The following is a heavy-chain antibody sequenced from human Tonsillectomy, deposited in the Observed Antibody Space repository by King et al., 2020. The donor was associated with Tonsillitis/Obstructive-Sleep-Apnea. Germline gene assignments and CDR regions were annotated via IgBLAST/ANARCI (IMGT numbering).Heavy chain of an antibody. D-gene: IGHD6-6*01. CDR3: ARVVEYSSSSAGYGYYMVV. Sequence: LQLQESGPGLVKPSENLSPTCTVPGGPISSSSHYWAWIRQPPGKGLDWIGTIYFGGRTYFNPSLRSRVTISVDTSKNLFSLKLSSVTAADTAVYYCARVVEYSSSSAGYGYYMVVWGKGTTVTVSS. J-gene: IGHJ6*03. CDR1: GGPISSSSHY. CDR2: IYFGGRT. V-gene: IGHV4-39*01.